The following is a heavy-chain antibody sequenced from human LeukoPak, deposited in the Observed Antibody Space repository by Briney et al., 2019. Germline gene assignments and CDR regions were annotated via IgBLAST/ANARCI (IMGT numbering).Heavy chain of an antibody. Sequence: ASVKVSCKASDYTFTSYGISWVRQAPGQGLEWMGWINAYNGYTNYAQKLQGRVTMSTDTSTSTVYMELRSLRSDHTAVCYCARDRDGYSQFDYWGQGTLVTVSS. D-gene: IGHD5-18*01. V-gene: IGHV1-18*01. CDR3: ARDRDGYSQFDY. CDR2: INAYNGYT. J-gene: IGHJ4*02. CDR1: DYTFTSYG.